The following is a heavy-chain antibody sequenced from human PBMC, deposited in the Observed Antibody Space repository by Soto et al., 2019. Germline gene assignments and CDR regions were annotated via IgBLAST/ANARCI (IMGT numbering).Heavy chain of an antibody. CDR1: GYTFTSYG. Sequence: ASVKVSCKASGYTFTSYGISWVRQAPGQGLEWMGWISAYNGNTNYAQKLQGRVTMTRDTSTSTVYMELSSLRSEDTAVYYCATTVTTLGAFDYWGQGTLVTVSS. CDR2: ISAYNGNT. J-gene: IGHJ4*02. CDR3: ATTVTTLGAFDY. D-gene: IGHD4-17*01. V-gene: IGHV1-18*01.